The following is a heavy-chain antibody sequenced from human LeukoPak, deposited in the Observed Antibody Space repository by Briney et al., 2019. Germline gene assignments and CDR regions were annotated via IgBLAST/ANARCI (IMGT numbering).Heavy chain of an antibody. CDR1: SGSPRSYY. CDR2: IYSSGST. D-gene: IGHD6-19*01. J-gene: IGHJ4*02. Sequence: SETLSLTSTVSSGSPRSYYWSWIRHPAGKGLQWTGRIYSSGSTNYNPSRKGRVPMSVDTSENQFSLKLSSVTAADTAVYYCARESAYAVPDYWGQGSLVTVSS. CDR3: ARESAYAVPDY. V-gene: IGHV4-4*07.